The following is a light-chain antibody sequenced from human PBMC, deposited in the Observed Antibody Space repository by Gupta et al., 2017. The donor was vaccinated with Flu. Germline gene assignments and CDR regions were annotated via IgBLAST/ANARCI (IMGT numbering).Light chain of an antibody. V-gene: IGKV1-12*01. Sequence: DIQMTQSPSSLSASVGDRVTITCRASQDISSWLAWYQQKPGKAPKLLIYAASRSQSGVPPRISGSSSCTDFTLTISSRQPPDFATSYCQQANSYPRTFGGGTKVEIK. J-gene: IGKJ4*01. CDR2: AAS. CDR3: QQANSYPRT. CDR1: QDISSW.